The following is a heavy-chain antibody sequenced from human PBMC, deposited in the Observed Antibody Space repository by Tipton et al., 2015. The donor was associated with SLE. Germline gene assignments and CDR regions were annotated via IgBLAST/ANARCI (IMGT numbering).Heavy chain of an antibody. J-gene: IGHJ6*02. Sequence: SLRLSCAASGFTFSSYDMHWVRQATGKGLEWVSAIGTAGDTYYPGSVKGRFTISRENAKNSLDLQMNSLRAGDTAVYYCARVVSYSSSWYPTGYYYGMDVWGQGATVTVSS. CDR2: IGTAGDT. D-gene: IGHD6-13*01. V-gene: IGHV3-13*01. CDR1: GFTFSSYD. CDR3: ARVVSYSSSWYPTGYYYGMDV.